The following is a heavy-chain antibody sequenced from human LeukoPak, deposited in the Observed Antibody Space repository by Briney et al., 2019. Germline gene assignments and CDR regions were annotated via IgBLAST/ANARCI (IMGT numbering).Heavy chain of an antibody. Sequence: SSSSYYWGWIRQPPGKGLEWIGSIYPGDSDTRYSPSFQGQVTISADKSISTAYLQWSSLKASDTAMYYCARRVTNRYYSDYWGQGTLVTVSS. CDR1: SSSSYY. CDR2: IYPGDSDT. D-gene: IGHD2-21*01. J-gene: IGHJ4*02. V-gene: IGHV5-51*01. CDR3: ARRVTNRYYSDY.